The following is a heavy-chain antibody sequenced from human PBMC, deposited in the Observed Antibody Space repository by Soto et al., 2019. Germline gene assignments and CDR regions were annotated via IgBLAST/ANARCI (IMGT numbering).Heavy chain of an antibody. D-gene: IGHD3-10*01. CDR3: ARKVNSGPGSQYFDY. V-gene: IGHV3-23*01. J-gene: IGHJ4*02. CDR2: FRTGGDDGTT. Sequence: GGSLRLSCAASGFTFSSYSMSWVRQAPGKGLEWVSGFRTGGDDGTTYYADSVKGRFTISRDNSKNTLFLQMNSLRAEDTAIYYCARKVNSGPGSQYFDYWGQGTLVTVSS. CDR1: GFTFSSYS.